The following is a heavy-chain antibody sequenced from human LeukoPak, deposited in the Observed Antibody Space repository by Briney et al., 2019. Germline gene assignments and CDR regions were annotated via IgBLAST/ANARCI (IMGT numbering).Heavy chain of an antibody. CDR1: GFSFSTYW. J-gene: IGHJ4*02. CDR3: ARRSQLGGFFDN. CDR2: INGDGSST. V-gene: IGHV3-74*01. Sequence: GGSLRLSCAASGFSFSTYWMHWVRQASGKGLVWVSRINGDGSSTNYADSVKGRFTISRDNAKNTLYLQMNSLRAEDTAAYFCARRSQLGGFFDNWGQGTLVTVSS. D-gene: IGHD7-27*01.